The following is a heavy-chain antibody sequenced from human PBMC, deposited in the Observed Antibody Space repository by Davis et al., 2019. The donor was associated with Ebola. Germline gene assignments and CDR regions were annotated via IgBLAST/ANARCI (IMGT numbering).Heavy chain of an antibody. CDR1: GYSFTSYW. CDR2: IDPSDSYT. V-gene: IGHV5-10-1*01. D-gene: IGHD1-26*01. Sequence: GESLKISCKGSGYSFTSYWISWVRQMPGKGLEWMGRIDPSDSYTNYSPSFQGHVTISADKSISTAYLQWSSLKASDTAMYYCARHHFLHWTDEGATTVEYWFDPWGQGTLVTVSS. CDR3: ARHHFLHWTDEGATTVEYWFDP. J-gene: IGHJ5*02.